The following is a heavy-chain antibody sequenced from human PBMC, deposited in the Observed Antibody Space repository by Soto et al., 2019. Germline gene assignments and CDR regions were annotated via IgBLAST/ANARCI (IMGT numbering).Heavy chain of an antibody. CDR3: AKDGLGAYSYGSYYFDY. Sequence: EVQLLESGGGLVQPGGSLRLSCAASGFTFSSYAMSWVRQAPGKGLEWVSTISSSGGSTYYADSVKGRFTISRDNSKNTLYLQRNSLRAADTAVYYCAKDGLGAYSYGSYYFDYWGQGTLVTVSS. D-gene: IGHD5-18*01. J-gene: IGHJ4*02. CDR2: ISSSGGST. CDR1: GFTFSSYA. V-gene: IGHV3-23*01.